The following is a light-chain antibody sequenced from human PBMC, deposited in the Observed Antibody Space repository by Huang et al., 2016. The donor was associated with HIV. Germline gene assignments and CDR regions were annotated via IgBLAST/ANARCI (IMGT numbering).Light chain of an antibody. J-gene: IGKJ2*01. V-gene: IGKV3-15*01. CDR3: QQYNNWPRT. Sequence: ERVMTQSPDILSVSPGETATLSCRASQDVSSNLAWYRQKPGQAPSLLIYGASTRVSGIPARVNGSGSGIAFTLTISSVQSEDFAVYYCQQYNNWPRTCGQGTKLEIK. CDR1: QDVSSN. CDR2: GAS.